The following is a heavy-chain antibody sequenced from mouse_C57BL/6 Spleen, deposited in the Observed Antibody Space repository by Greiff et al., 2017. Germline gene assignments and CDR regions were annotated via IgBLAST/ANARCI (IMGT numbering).Heavy chain of an antibody. Sequence: QVQLQQPGAELVKPGASVKLSCKASGYTFTSYWMHWVKQRPGQGLEWIGMIHPNSGSTNYNEKFKSKATLTVDKSSSTAYMQLSSLTSEDSAVYYCARTNNTRDGYYAAGYAYWGQGTLVTVAA. V-gene: IGHV1-64*01. D-gene: IGHD2-3*01. CDR2: IHPNSGST. CDR1: GYTFTSYW. CDR3: ARTNNTRDGYYAAGYAY. J-gene: IGHJ3*01.